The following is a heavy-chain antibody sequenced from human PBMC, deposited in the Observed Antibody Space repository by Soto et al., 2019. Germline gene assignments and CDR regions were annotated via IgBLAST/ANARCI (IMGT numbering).Heavy chain of an antibody. CDR1: GYTFTSYG. J-gene: IGHJ6*02. Sequence: GASVKVSCKASGYTFTSYGISWVRQAPGQGLEWMGWISAYNGSTSYAQKFQGRVTMTRDTSTSTVYMELSSLRSEDTAVYYCARDRPRLRWNYYYYGMDVWGQGTTVTVSS. D-gene: IGHD4-17*01. CDR2: ISAYNGST. V-gene: IGHV1-18*01. CDR3: ARDRPRLRWNYYYYGMDV.